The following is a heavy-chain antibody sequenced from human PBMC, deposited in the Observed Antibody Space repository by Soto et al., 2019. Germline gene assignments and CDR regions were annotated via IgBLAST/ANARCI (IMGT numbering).Heavy chain of an antibody. Sequence: GGSLRLSCAASGFSLVNYAMNWVRQAPGKGLEWVSGLSGSGTSTYYADSVKGRFTISRDNSRDTLFLQMNSLTADDTAVYYCAKATTNGGWFNPFDSWGQGALVTVSS. CDR2: LSGSGTST. V-gene: IGHV3-23*01. CDR3: AKATTNGGWFNPFDS. CDR1: GFSLVNYA. J-gene: IGHJ4*02. D-gene: IGHD6-19*01.